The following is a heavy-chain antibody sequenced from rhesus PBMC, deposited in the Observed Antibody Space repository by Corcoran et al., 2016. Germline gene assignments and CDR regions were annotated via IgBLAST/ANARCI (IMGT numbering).Heavy chain of an antibody. CDR1: GGSISGGYG. Sequence: QVQLQESGPGLVKPSETLSLTCAVSGGSISGGYGWSWIRQPPGKGLGLIGLIFGCIGSTYYKPSLKSRVTISRDTSKNQFSLKLSSVTAADTAVYYCARQIFWTGLDYWGQGVLVTVSS. J-gene: IGHJ4*01. CDR3: ARQIFWTGLDY. CDR2: IFGCIGST. D-gene: IGHD3-3*01. V-gene: IGHV4S7*01.